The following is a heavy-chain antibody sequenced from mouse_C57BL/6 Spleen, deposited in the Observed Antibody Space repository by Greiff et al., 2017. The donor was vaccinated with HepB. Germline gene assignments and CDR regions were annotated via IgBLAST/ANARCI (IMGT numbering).Heavy chain of an antibody. J-gene: IGHJ4*01. V-gene: IGHV1-15*01. Sequence: QVQLQQSGAELVRPGASVTLSCKASGYTFTDYEMHWVKQTPVHGLEWIGAIDPETGGTAYNQKFKGKATLTADKSSSTAYMELRSLTSEDSAVYYCTRGFDYDGYAMDYWGQGTSVTVSS. CDR2: IDPETGGT. CDR3: TRGFDYDGYAMDY. D-gene: IGHD2-4*01. CDR1: GYTFTDYE.